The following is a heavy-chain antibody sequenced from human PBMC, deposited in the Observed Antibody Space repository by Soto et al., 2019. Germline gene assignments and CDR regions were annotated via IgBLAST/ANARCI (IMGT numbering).Heavy chain of an antibody. CDR2: VYYRGTT. D-gene: IGHD4-17*01. CDR3: ARTTAVPNTLRSRYFFDY. CDR1: GGSVSDKTYY. J-gene: IGHJ4*02. V-gene: IGHV4-61*01. Sequence: QVQLQESGPGLLKPSETLSLTCSVSGGSVSDKTYYWSWIRQPPGKRLEWIGYVYYRGTTNYNPSLKSLVTISVDLSKNRFSLRLSSVTTADTALYYCARTTAVPNTLRSRYFFDYWGQGTLVTVSS.